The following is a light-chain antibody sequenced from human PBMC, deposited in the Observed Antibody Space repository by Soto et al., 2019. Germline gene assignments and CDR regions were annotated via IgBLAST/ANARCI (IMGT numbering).Light chain of an antibody. Sequence: DIQMTQSPSSLSASVGDRVTITCRASQGISNYLAWYQQRPGKVPKLLIYAASTLKSGVPSRFSGTGSGTEFTLTISSLQPDDFATYYCQQYTTYSYSFGQGTKVDIK. CDR2: AAS. CDR3: QQYTTYSYS. CDR1: QGISNY. J-gene: IGKJ2*03. V-gene: IGKV1-16*01.